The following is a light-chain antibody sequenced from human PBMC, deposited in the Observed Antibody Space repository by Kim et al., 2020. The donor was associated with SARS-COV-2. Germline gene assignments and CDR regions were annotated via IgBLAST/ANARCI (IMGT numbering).Light chain of an antibody. CDR3: QQYGRT. J-gene: IGKJ1*01. V-gene: IGKV3-20*01. CDR2: GAS. CDR1: QSVSSSY. Sequence: EIVLTQSPGTLSLSPGERATLSCRASQSVSSSYLAWYQQKPGQAPRLLIYGASSRATGIPDRFSGSGSETDFTLTISRLEPEDFAVYYCQQYGRTFGQGTKVDIK.